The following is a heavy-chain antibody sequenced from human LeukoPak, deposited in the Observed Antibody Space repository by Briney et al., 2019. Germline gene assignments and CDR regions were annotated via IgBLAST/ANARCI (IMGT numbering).Heavy chain of an antibody. Sequence: GGSLRLSCAASGFTFSTSWMHWVRQAPGKGLVWVSQINSVGGRTRYADSVKGRLTISRDNAKNTVYLQMNSLRTDDTAMYYCARDLHYYVAIDVWGQGTTVTVSS. D-gene: IGHD3-10*02. CDR1: GFTFSTSW. J-gene: IGHJ6*02. CDR2: INSVGGRT. CDR3: ARDLHYYVAIDV. V-gene: IGHV3-74*01.